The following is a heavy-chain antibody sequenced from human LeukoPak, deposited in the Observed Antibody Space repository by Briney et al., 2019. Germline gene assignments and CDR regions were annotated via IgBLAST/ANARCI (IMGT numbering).Heavy chain of an antibody. J-gene: IGHJ5*02. CDR3: ARGSSWYPSAGFDP. CDR1: GGSISSYY. D-gene: IGHD6-13*01. V-gene: IGHV4-4*07. CDR2: IYTSGST. Sequence: PSETLSLTCTVSGGSISSYYWSWIRQPAGKGLEWIGRIYTSGSTNYNPSLKSRVTMSVDTSKNQFSLKLSSVTAADTAVYYCARGSSWYPSAGFDPWGQGTLVTVSS.